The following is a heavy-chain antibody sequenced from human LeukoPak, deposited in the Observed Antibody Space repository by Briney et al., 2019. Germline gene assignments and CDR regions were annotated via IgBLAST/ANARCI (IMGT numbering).Heavy chain of an antibody. CDR1: GGSFSGYY. J-gene: IGHJ4*02. Sequence: PSETLSLTCAVYGGSFSGYYWSWIRQPPGKGLEWIGEINHSGSTNYNPSLKSRVTISVDTSKNQFSLKLSSVTAADTAVHYCARLPAAAGRGPGRIFDYWGQGTLVTVSS. V-gene: IGHV4-34*01. CDR3: ARLPAAAGRGPGRIFDY. D-gene: IGHD6-13*01. CDR2: INHSGST.